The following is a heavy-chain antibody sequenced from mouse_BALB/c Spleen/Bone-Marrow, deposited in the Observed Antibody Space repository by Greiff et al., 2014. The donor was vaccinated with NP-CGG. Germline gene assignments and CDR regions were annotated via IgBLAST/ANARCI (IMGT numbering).Heavy chain of an antibody. V-gene: IGHV1S56*01. CDR1: GYTFTSYY. D-gene: IGHD1-1*01. J-gene: IGHJ3*01. CDR3: ARDYYGSSSFAY. Sequence: QVQLQQSGPELVKPGASVRISCKASGYTFTSYYIHWVKQRPGQGLEWIGWIYPGNVNTKYNEKFKGKATLTADESSSTAYMQLISLPSEDSAVYFCARDYYGSSSFAYWGRGTLVTVSA. CDR2: IYPGNVNT.